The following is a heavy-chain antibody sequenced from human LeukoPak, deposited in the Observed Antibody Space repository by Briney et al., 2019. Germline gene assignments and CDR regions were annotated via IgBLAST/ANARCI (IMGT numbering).Heavy chain of an antibody. CDR2: ISGSGGTM. CDR1: GFIFSDYY. Sequence: GGSLRLSCAASGFIFSDYYMNWIRQAPGKGLEWVSYISGSGGTMYYADSVKGRFTISRDNAKSSLYLQMNSLRAEDTAVYYCARNSPFRSSRGWFDPWGQGTLAIVSS. D-gene: IGHD6-13*01. CDR3: ARNSPFRSSRGWFDP. J-gene: IGHJ5*02. V-gene: IGHV3-11*01.